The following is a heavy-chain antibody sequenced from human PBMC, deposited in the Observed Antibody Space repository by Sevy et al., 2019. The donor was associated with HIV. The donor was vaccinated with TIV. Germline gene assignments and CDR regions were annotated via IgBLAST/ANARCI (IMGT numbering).Heavy chain of an antibody. D-gene: IGHD3-3*01. V-gene: IGHV3-11*01. Sequence: GESLKISCAASGFTFSDYYMSWIRQAPGKGLEWVSYISSSGSTIYYADSLKGRFTISRDNAKNSLYLQMNSLRAEDTAVYYCARDPSTPDFWSCYLDASFDYWGQGTLVTVSS. CDR1: GFTFSDYY. J-gene: IGHJ4*02. CDR3: ARDPSTPDFWSCYLDASFDY. CDR2: ISSSGSTI.